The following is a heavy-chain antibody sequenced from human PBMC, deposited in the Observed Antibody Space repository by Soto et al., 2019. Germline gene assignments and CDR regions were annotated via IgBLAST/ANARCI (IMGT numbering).Heavy chain of an antibody. D-gene: IGHD2-8*01. V-gene: IGHV3-21*01. Sequence: EVQLVESGGGLVKPGGSLRLSCAASGFTFSSYSMNWVRQAPGKGLEWVSSISSSSSYIYYADSVKGRFTISRDNAKNSLYLQMNSLRAEDTAVYYCARGAGTNGVWDYGMDVWGQGTTVTVSS. CDR3: ARGAGTNGVWDYGMDV. CDR1: GFTFSSYS. CDR2: ISSSSSYI. J-gene: IGHJ6*02.